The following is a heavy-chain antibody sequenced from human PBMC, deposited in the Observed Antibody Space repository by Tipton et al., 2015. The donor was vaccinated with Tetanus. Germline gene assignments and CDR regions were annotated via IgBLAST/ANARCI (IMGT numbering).Heavy chain of an antibody. J-gene: IGHJ4*02. CDR1: GYIFNNYW. D-gene: IGHD2-8*01. Sequence: QLVQSGGEVKKPGESLKISCKGSGYIFNNYWIGWVRQMPGKGLEWMGIIYPGDSDTRYSPSFQGQVTISVDNSISTAYLQWSSLKASDTSMFYWARAQCIDGLCNFGYWGQGALLTVTS. CDR2: IYPGDSDT. CDR3: ARAQCIDGLCNFGY. V-gene: IGHV5-51*01.